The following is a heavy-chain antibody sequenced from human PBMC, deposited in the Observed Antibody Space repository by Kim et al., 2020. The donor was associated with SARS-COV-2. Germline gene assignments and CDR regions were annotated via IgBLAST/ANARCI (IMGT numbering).Heavy chain of an antibody. Sequence: GRCTISRDNAKNSLYLQMNSLRAEDTALYYCAKDPSYPPDIVVVPAWFDPWGQGTLVTVSS. J-gene: IGHJ5*02. V-gene: IGHV3-9*01. CDR3: AKDPSYPPDIVVVPAWFDP. D-gene: IGHD2-2*01.